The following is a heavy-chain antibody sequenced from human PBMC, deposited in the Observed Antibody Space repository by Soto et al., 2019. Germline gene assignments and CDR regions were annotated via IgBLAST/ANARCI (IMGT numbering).Heavy chain of an antibody. V-gene: IGHV3-30-3*01. CDR2: ISYDGSNK. D-gene: IGHD3-22*01. J-gene: IGHJ4*02. CDR3: ARDPTPDYFDSSGPDDYFDY. Sequence: SLRLSCAASGFTFSSYAMHWVRQAPGKGLEWVAVISYDGSNKYYADPVKGRFTISRDNSKNALYLQMNSLRAEDTAVYYCARDPTPDYFDSSGPDDYFDYWGQGTLVTVSS. CDR1: GFTFSSYA.